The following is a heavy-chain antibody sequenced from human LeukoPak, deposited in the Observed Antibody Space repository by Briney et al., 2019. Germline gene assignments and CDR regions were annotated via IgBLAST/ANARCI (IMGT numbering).Heavy chain of an antibody. Sequence: PSETLSLTCTVSDDSISDYYRGWIRQPPGRGREWVGYFHNIGTSTYNPSLKSRIHIPAHPATNQSSLKLNSLTTPDTAVYYCPTRAGWLIDYWGQGILVTHSS. CDR2: FHNIGTS. D-gene: IGHD3-16*01. J-gene: IGHJ4*02. V-gene: IGHV4-59*01. CDR3: PTRAGWLIDY. CDR1: DDSISDYY.